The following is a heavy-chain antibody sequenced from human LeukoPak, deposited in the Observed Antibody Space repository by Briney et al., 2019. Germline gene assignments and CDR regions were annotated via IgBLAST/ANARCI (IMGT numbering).Heavy chain of an antibody. V-gene: IGHV1-69*13. D-gene: IGHD6-19*01. CDR1: GGTFSSYA. Sequence: AASVKVSCKASGGTFSSYAISWVRQAPGQGLEWMGGIIPIFGTANYAQKFQGRVTITADESTSTAYMELSSLRSEDTAVYYCARAAGPLAVADWFDPWGQGTLVTVSS. J-gene: IGHJ5*02. CDR2: IIPIFGTA. CDR3: ARAAGPLAVADWFDP.